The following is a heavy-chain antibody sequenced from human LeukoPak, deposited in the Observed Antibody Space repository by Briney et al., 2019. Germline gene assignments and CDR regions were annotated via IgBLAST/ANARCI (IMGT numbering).Heavy chain of an antibody. CDR2: IRYDGSNK. CDR1: GFTFSSYG. V-gene: IGHV3-30*02. J-gene: IGHJ4*02. CDR3: ARDNGGTYYYDSSGIDY. Sequence: GGSPRLSCAASGFTFSSYGMHWVRQAPGKGLEWVAFIRYDGSNKYYADSVKGRFTISRDNAKNSLYLQMNSLRAEDTAVYYCARDNGGTYYYDSSGIDYWGQGTLVTVSS. D-gene: IGHD3-22*01.